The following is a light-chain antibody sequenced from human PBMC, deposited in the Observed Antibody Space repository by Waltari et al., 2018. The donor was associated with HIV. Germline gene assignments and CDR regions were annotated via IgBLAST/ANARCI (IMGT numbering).Light chain of an antibody. CDR1: SSDIGGYNY. CDR2: DVT. J-gene: IGLJ2*01. V-gene: IGLV2-11*01. CDR3: SSYAGTYTLV. Sequence: QSALTQPHSVSGSPGQSVTISCTGTSSDIGGYNYVSWYQQHPGRAPKLLIYDVTNRPSVVPIRFSGSKSGNTASLTISGLQPEDEADYYCSSYAGTYTLVFGGRTKVTVL.